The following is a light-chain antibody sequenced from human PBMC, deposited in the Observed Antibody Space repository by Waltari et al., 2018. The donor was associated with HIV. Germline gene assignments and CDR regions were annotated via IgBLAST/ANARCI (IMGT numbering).Light chain of an antibody. J-gene: IGKJ2*01. CDR2: AAS. CDR1: QSISSY. CDR3: QQSYSTPA. Sequence: DIQMTQSPSSLSASVGDRVTITCRTSQSISSYLNWFQQKPGKAPKLLIYAASNLQSGVPSRVSGSGSGTDFTLTISSLQPEDFGTYYCQQSYSTPAFGQGTKLEIK. V-gene: IGKV1-39*01.